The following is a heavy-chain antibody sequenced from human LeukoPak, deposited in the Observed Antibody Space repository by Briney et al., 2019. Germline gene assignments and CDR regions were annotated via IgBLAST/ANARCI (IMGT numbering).Heavy chain of an antibody. CDR2: IYTSGTT. Sequence: PSETLSLTCSVSGGSIRSYFWSWIRQPAGKGLEWIGRIYTSGTTKYNPSLKSRVTMSVDTSKNQFSLKVSSVTAADTAVYYCAGESTAVAADRGFDYWGQGTLVTVSS. CDR1: GGSIRSYF. V-gene: IGHV4-4*07. J-gene: IGHJ4*02. CDR3: AGESTAVAADRGFDY. D-gene: IGHD6-19*01.